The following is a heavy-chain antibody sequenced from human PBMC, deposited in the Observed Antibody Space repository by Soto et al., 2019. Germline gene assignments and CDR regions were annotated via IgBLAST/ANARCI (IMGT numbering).Heavy chain of an antibody. J-gene: IGHJ4*02. D-gene: IGHD4-17*01. Sequence: ASVKVSCKASGGTFSSYTISWVRQAPGQGLEWMGRIIPILGIANYAQKFQGRVTITRDTSASTAYMELSSLRSEDTAVYYCARSDGPLGDYWGQGTLVTVSS. CDR2: IIPILGIA. CDR1: GGTFSSYT. V-gene: IGHV1-69*02. CDR3: ARSDGPLGDY.